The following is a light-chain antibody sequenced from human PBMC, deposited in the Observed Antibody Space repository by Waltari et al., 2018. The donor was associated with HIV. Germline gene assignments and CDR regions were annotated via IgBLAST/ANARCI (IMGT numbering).Light chain of an antibody. J-gene: IGLJ2*01. V-gene: IGLV2-14*01. CDR2: DVH. CDR3: SSCTGSITVI. Sequence: QSALTQPASVSGSPGQSITISCTGTSYDIGRYNYVSWYHQSPGTAPKLMLYDVHFRPSGVSLRFSDSKSGNTASLTISGLQAEDEGHYYCSSCTGSITVIFGGGTKLTVL. CDR1: SYDIGRYNY.